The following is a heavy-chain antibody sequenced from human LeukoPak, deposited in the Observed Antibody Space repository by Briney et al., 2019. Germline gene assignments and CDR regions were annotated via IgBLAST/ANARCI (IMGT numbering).Heavy chain of an antibody. Sequence: SETLSLTCLVSGFSISSDDCWGWIRQPPGKGLEWIGSISNRGSPYYNPFLKSRVTMSVDTPNNHFSLRLSSVTAADTAVYYCVRDGGFYYTASPNSWFDPWGQGTLVTVSS. V-gene: IGHV4-38-2*02. J-gene: IGHJ5*02. CDR1: GFSISSDDC. CDR2: ISNRGSP. D-gene: IGHD2-15*01. CDR3: VRDGGFYYTASPNSWFDP.